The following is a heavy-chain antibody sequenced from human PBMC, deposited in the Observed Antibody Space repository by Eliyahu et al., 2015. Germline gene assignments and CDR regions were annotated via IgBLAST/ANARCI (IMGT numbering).Heavy chain of an antibody. CDR1: GGSISXXNW. D-gene: IGHD1-26*01. CDR2: IYHSGST. Sequence: QVQLQESGPGLVKPSGTLSLTCAVXGGSISXXNWWSWVRQPPGKGLEWIGEIYHSGSTNYNPSLKSRVTISVDKSKNQFSLKLSSVTAADTAVYYCARDLLGSPRGGGYFDYWGQGTLVTVSS. J-gene: IGHJ4*02. V-gene: IGHV4-4*02. CDR3: ARDLLGSPRGGGYFDY.